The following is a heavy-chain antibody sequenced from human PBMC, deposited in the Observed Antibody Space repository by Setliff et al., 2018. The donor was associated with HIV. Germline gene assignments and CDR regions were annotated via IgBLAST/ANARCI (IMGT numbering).Heavy chain of an antibody. V-gene: IGHV4-4*02. CDR3: ARDNSYYYGSGSHYWYGMDV. CDR1: GGSISSNW. Sequence: SETLSLTCAVSGGSISSNWWSWVRQSPGKGLEWIGEIYHSGSTHYNPSLQSRVTISVDKSKSQFSLKLSSVTAADTAVYYCARDNSYYYGSGSHYWYGMDVWGQGTTVTVSS. D-gene: IGHD3-10*01. J-gene: IGHJ6*01. CDR2: IYHSGST.